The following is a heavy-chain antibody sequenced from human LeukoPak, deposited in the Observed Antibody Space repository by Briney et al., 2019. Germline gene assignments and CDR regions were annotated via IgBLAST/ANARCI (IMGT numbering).Heavy chain of an antibody. CDR2: ISYDGSNK. CDR1: GFTFSSYA. V-gene: IGHV3-30*04. Sequence: GGSLRLSCAASGFTFSSYAMHWVRQAPGKGLEWVAVISYDGSNKYYADSVKGRFTISRDNSKNTLYLQMNSLRAEDTAVYYCARDPWGDWGQGTLVTVSS. D-gene: IGHD7-27*01. J-gene: IGHJ4*02. CDR3: ARDPWGD.